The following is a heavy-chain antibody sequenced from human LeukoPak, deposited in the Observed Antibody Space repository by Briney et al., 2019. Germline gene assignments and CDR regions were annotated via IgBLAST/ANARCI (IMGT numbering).Heavy chain of an antibody. J-gene: IGHJ6*03. CDR3: ARGRDSSSWYDYYYYYMDV. D-gene: IGHD6-13*01. V-gene: IGHV4-39*07. CDR2: IYFSGGT. Sequence: SETLSLTCTVSGDSISSSNCYWGWIRQPPGKGLEWIGSIYFSGGTYYNASLKSRVTISVDTSKNQFSLKLSSVTAADTAVYYCARGRDSSSWYDYYYYYMDVWGKGTTVTISS. CDR1: GDSISSSNCY.